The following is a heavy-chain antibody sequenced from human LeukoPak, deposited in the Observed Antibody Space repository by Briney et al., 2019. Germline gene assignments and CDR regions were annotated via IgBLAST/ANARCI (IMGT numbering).Heavy chain of an antibody. D-gene: IGHD2-2*01. J-gene: IGHJ5*02. V-gene: IGHV3-30*03. CDR3: SSTSPYLDP. Sequence: GGSLRLSCAASGFTFSSYGMHWVRQAPGKGLEWVAVISYDGSNKYYADSVKGRFTISRDNSKNTLYLQMNSLRAEDTAVYYCSSTSPYLDPWGQGTLVTVSS. CDR1: GFTFSSYG. CDR2: ISYDGSNK.